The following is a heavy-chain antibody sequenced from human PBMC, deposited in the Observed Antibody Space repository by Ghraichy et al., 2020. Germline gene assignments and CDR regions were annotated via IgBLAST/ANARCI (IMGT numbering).Heavy chain of an antibody. CDR2: IYYSGST. J-gene: IGHJ4*02. Sequence: SETLSLTCTVSGGSISSYYWSWIRQPPGKGLEWIGYIYYSGSTNYNPSLKSRVTISVDTSKNQFSLKLSSVTAADTAVYYCARSLGASMDHFDYWGQGTLVTVSS. CDR3: ARSLGASMDHFDY. CDR1: GGSISSYY. D-gene: IGHD2/OR15-2a*01. V-gene: IGHV4-59*01.